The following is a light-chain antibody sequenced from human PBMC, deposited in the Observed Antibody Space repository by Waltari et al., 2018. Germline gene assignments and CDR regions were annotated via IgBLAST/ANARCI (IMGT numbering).Light chain of an antibody. CDR3: QHHGTSPPLT. CDR2: GAS. J-gene: IGKJ4*01. CDR1: QTFSSSY. V-gene: IGKV3-20*01. Sequence: EIVLTPSPGTLSLSPGERATLSCRASQTFSSSYLAWYQQKPGQAPRRLIYGASTRAAGCPVRFSGSGSGTDFTLTISRLEPEDFAVYYCQHHGTSPPLTFGGGTKVEIK.